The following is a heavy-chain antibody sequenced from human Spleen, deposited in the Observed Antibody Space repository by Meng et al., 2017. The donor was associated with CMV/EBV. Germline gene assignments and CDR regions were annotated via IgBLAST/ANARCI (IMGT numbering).Heavy chain of an antibody. V-gene: IGHV3-30*04. CDR3: AKDSGSSGYYPHYFDY. CDR1: GFTFSSYA. Sequence: GGSLRLSCAASGFTFSSYAMHWVRQAPGKGLEWVAVISYDGSNKYYADSVKGRFTISRDNSKNTLYLQMNSLRAEDTAVYYCAKDSGSSGYYPHYFDYWGQGTLVTVSS. D-gene: IGHD3-22*01. J-gene: IGHJ4*02. CDR2: ISYDGSNK.